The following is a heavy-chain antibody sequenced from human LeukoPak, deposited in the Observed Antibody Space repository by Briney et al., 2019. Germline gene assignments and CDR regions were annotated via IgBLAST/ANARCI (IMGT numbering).Heavy chain of an antibody. CDR3: ARAPRSPPGITGTTWFDP. Sequence: PSETLSLTCTVSGGSISSGGYYWSWIRQHPGKGLEWIGYIYYSGSTYYNPSLKSRVTISVDTSKNQFSLKLSSVTAADTAVYYCARAPRSPPGITGTTWFDPWGQGTLVTVSS. D-gene: IGHD1-7*01. CDR2: IYYSGST. CDR1: GGSISSGGYY. V-gene: IGHV4-31*03. J-gene: IGHJ5*02.